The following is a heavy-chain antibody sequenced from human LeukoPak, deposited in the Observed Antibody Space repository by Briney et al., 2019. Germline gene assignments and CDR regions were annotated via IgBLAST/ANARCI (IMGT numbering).Heavy chain of an antibody. D-gene: IGHD3-10*01. Sequence: PGGSLRLSCAASGFTFSSYSMNWVRQAPGKGLEWVSYISSSSSTIYYADSVKGRFTTSRANAKNSLYLQMNSLRAEDTAVYSCARGHSPHFGGMDVWGKGTTVTVSS. V-gene: IGHV3-48*01. CDR3: ARGHSPHFGGMDV. CDR1: GFTFSSYS. J-gene: IGHJ6*04. CDR2: ISSSSSTI.